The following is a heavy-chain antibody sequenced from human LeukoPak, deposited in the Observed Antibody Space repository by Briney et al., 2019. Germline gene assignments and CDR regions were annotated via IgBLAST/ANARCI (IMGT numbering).Heavy chain of an antibody. D-gene: IGHD2-2*02. Sequence: ASVKVSCKASGYRFSIYGITWVRQAPGQGLEWMGGIIPIFGTGNYAKKFQGRVTITTDESTSTAYMELSSLRSDDTAVYYCAISREYQLLYELDYWGQGTLVTVSS. J-gene: IGHJ4*02. V-gene: IGHV1-69*05. CDR3: AISREYQLLYELDY. CDR2: IIPIFGTG. CDR1: GYRFSIYG.